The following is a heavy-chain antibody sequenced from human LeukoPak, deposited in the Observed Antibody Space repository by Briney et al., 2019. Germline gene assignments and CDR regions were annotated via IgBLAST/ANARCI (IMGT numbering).Heavy chain of an antibody. CDR2: IYYSGST. CDR1: GGSISSSSYY. Sequence: SETLSLTCTVSGGSISSSSYYWGWICQPPGKGLEWIGSIYYSGSTYYNPSLKSRVTISVDTSKNQFSLKLSSVTAADTAVYYCARLEAAMGVFDYWGQGTLVTVSS. CDR3: ARLEAAMGVFDY. V-gene: IGHV4-39*01. D-gene: IGHD5-18*01. J-gene: IGHJ4*02.